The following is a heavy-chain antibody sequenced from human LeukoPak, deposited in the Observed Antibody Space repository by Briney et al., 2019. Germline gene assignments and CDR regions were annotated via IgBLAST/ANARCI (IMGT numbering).Heavy chain of an antibody. D-gene: IGHD5-18*01. Sequence: GGSLRLSCAASGFTFSNAWMSWVRRAPGKGLEWVGRIKTKTNGGTADYSPPVKGRFTISRDDSKNTLYLQMNSLKTDDTAVYYCATEGFTYGYHGIDISGQGTIVTVSS. V-gene: IGHV3-15*01. J-gene: IGHJ3*02. CDR3: ATEGFTYGYHGIDI. CDR1: GFTFSNAW. CDR2: IKTKTNGGTA.